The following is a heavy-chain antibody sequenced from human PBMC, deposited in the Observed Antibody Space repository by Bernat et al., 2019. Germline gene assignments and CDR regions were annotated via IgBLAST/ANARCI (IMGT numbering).Heavy chain of an antibody. CDR1: GYTFTSYA. J-gene: IGHJ6*02. CDR2: INAGNGNT. V-gene: IGHV1-3*01. CDR3: ASAFVWRFHTPYGMDV. Sequence: QVQLVESGTAVLKPGSSLVVSCQVSGYTFTSYAMHWVRQAPGQRLEWMGWINAGNGNTKYSQKFQGRVTITRDTSASTAYMELSSLRSEDTAVYYCASAFVWRFHTPYGMDVWGQVTMVTASS. D-gene: IGHD2-21*01.